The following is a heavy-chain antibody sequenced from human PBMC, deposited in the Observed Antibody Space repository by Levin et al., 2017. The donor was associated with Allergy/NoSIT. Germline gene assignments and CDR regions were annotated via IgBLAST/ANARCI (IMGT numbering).Heavy chain of an antibody. CDR3: ARESQWLEDYYYGMDV. CDR1: GDSVSSNSAA. CDR2: TYYRSKWYN. J-gene: IGHJ6*02. Sequence: TTSETLSLTCAISGDSVSSNSAAWNWIRQSPSRGLEWLGRTYYRSKWYNDYAVSVKSRITINPDTSKNQFSLQLNSVTPEDTAVYYCARESQWLEDYYYGMDVWGQGTTVTVSS. D-gene: IGHD6-19*01. V-gene: IGHV6-1*01.